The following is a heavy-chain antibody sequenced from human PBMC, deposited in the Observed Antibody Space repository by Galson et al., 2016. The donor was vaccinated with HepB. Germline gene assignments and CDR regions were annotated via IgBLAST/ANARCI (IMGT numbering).Heavy chain of an antibody. CDR3: ARPRTSGYYYSAFDV. Sequence: TLSLTCSVSGGSISSTTYYWGWIRQPPGRGLEWIGSIFHSGHTYYNSSLKSRVTITVDTSKIQFSLKLNSVTAADTAVYHCARPRTSGYYYSAFDVWGQGAMVTVSS. D-gene: IGHD3-22*01. CDR1: GGSISSTTYY. V-gene: IGHV4-39*01. J-gene: IGHJ3*01. CDR2: IFHSGHT.